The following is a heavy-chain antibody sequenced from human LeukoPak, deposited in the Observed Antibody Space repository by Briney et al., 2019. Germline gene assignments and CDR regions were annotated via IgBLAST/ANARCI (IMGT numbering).Heavy chain of an antibody. Sequence: ASAKVSCKASGYTFTSYAMHWVRQAPGQRLEWMGWINAGNGNTKYSQKFQGRVTITRDTSASTAYMELSSLRSEDTAVYYCARSPNVKTLGVDYWGQGTLVTVSS. CDR1: GYTFTSYA. CDR2: INAGNGNT. D-gene: IGHD3-16*01. J-gene: IGHJ4*02. CDR3: ARSPNVKTLGVDY. V-gene: IGHV1-3*01.